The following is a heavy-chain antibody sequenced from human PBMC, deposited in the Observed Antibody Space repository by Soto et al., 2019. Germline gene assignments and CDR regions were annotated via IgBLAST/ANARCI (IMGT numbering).Heavy chain of an antibody. V-gene: IGHV2-5*02. Sequence: QITLKESGPTLVRPTQTLTLTCTFSGFSLSTGAEGVGWIRQPPGKALEWLALIFWDHDRFYNPSLKNRLTVTKDTSKNQVVLTMTNMDPVDTATYYCAHSQTHHSGSLPYPNWFGPWGPGSLVIVSS. D-gene: IGHD3-10*01. CDR2: IFWDHDR. CDR1: GFSLSTGAEG. CDR3: AHSQTHHSGSLPYPNWFGP. J-gene: IGHJ5*02.